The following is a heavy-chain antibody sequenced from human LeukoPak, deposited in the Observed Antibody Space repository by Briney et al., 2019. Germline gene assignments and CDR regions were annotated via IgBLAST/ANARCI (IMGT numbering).Heavy chain of an antibody. J-gene: IGHJ4*02. Sequence: SVKVSCKASGGTSSSYAISWVRQAPGQGLEWMGGIIPIFGTANYAQKFQGRVTITADESTSTAYMELSSLRSEDTAVYYCARRRYYYDSSGPFDYWGQGTLVTVSS. D-gene: IGHD3-22*01. CDR2: IIPIFGTA. CDR3: ARRRYYYDSSGPFDY. CDR1: GGTSSSYA. V-gene: IGHV1-69*13.